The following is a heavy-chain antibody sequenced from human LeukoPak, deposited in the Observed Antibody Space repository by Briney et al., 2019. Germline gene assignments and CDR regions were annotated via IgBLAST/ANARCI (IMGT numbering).Heavy chain of an antibody. CDR3: AKDPGYRSSWSFDP. CDR2: ISYDGSNK. CDR1: GFTFSSYG. Sequence: GGSLRLSCAASGFTFSSYGMHWVRQAPGKGLEWVAVISYDGSNKYYADSVKGRFTISRDNSKNTLYLQMNSLRAEDTAVYYCAKDPGYRSSWSFDPWGQGTLVTVSS. J-gene: IGHJ5*02. V-gene: IGHV3-30*18. D-gene: IGHD6-13*01.